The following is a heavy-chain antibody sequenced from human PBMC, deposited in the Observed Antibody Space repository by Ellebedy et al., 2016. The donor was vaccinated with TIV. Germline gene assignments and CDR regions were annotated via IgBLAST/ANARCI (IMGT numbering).Heavy chain of an antibody. D-gene: IGHD4-17*01. J-gene: IGHJ4*02. CDR2: ISYDGINK. V-gene: IGHV3-30-3*01. Sequence: GGSLRLSCAASGFTFIDYSMHWVRQAPGKGLEWVAVISYDGINKYYADSVKGRFTISRDNSKNTLYLQMNSLRTEGTAVYYCARTYADYYVDYWGQGTLVTVSS. CDR3: ARTYADYYVDY. CDR1: GFTFIDYS.